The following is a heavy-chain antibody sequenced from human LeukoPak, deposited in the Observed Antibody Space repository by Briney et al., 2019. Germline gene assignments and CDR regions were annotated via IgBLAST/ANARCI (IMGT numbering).Heavy chain of an antibody. CDR2: IQYDGSNK. V-gene: IGHV3-30*12. Sequence: GGSLRLSCAASGLSFSSYGMHWVRQAPGKGLEWVAFIQYDGSNKFYADSVKGRFTISRDNAKNSLYLQMNSLRAEDTAVYYCAELGITMVGGVWGKGTTVTISS. D-gene: IGHD3-10*02. J-gene: IGHJ6*04. CDR1: GLSFSSYG. CDR3: AELGITMVGGV.